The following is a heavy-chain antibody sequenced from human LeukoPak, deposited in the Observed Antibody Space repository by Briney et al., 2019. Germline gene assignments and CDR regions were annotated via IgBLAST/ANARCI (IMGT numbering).Heavy chain of an antibody. Sequence: SETLSLTCAVSGCSISSGGYSWSWIRQPPGKGLEWIGYIYHSGSTYYNPSLKSRVTISVDRSKNQFSLKLSSVTAADTAVYYCARGGYGSGSYYPYFDYWGQGTLVTVSS. J-gene: IGHJ4*02. D-gene: IGHD3-10*01. CDR1: GCSISSGGYS. CDR3: ARGGYGSGSYYPYFDY. V-gene: IGHV4-30-2*01. CDR2: IYHSGST.